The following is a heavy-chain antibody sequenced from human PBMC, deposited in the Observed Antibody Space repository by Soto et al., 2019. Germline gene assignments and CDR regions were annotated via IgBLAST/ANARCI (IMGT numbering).Heavy chain of an antibody. V-gene: IGHV3-74*01. CDR3: ARDTAGLSS. Sequence: EVQLVEYGGGLVQPGGSLRLSCAASGLTFSNFRMHWVRQAPGKGLVWVALISNDGRSTNHADSVKGRFTISRDNAKSTLYLQLNSLRAEDTAVYYCARDTAGLSSWGQGTLVTVSS. CDR1: GLTFSNFR. J-gene: IGHJ5*02. D-gene: IGHD2-21*02. CDR2: ISNDGRST.